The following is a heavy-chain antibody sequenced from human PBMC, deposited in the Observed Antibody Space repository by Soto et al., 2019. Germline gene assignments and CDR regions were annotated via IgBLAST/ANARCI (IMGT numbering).Heavy chain of an antibody. J-gene: IGHJ4*02. Sequence: ASVKVSFKASGYTFTGHYIHWVRQAPEQGPEWMGEIGPETGATRYAQKFQGRVTMTRDMSITTVYMELNNLSPDDTAVYYCGRGRSGQIVVFYWGQGTPVTVSS. CDR2: IGPETGAT. CDR1: GYTFTGHY. V-gene: IGHV1-2*02. D-gene: IGHD1-26*01. CDR3: GRGRSGQIVVFY.